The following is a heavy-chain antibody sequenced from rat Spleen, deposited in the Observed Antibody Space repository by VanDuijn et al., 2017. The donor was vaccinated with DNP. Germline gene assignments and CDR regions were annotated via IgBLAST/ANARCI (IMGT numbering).Heavy chain of an antibody. D-gene: IGHD1-9*01. Sequence: QVQLKESGPGLVQPSQTLSLTCTVSGFSLTSYHVHWVRHSPRKGLEWMGRIQSGGTTNYNSALKSRLSISRDTSRSQVFLKMNSLQTEDTATYYCARDLNYGYSYGMNAWGQGTSVTVSS. CDR1: GFSLTSYH. J-gene: IGHJ4*01. CDR3: ARDLNYGYSYGMNA. V-gene: IGHV2-27*01. CDR2: IQSGGTT.